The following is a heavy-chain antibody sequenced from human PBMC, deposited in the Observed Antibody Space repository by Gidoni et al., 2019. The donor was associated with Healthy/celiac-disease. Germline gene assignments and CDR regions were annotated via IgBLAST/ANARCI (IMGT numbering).Heavy chain of an antibody. CDR3: ARGKRVPAAPIDY. D-gene: IGHD2-2*01. CDR1: GGSCSGYY. CDR2: INHSGST. Sequence: QVQLQQWGAGLLKPPETLSLTSAVYGGSCSGYYWSWIRHPPGKGLEWIGEINHSGSTNYNPSLKSRVTISVDTSKNQFSLKLSSVTAADTAVYYCARGKRVPAAPIDYWGQGTLVTVSS. J-gene: IGHJ4*02. V-gene: IGHV4-34*01.